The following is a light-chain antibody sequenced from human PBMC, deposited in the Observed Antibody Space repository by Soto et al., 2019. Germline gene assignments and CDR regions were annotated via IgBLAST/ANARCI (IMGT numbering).Light chain of an antibody. Sequence: DSQLTQSPCSLSASVVDRFTITCRASQCISSWLAWYQQKLGKAPNLLIYDASTLQSGVPSRFSGSGSGTDFTLTISSLQPEDFATYYCQQANSFPLTFGGGTKVDIK. CDR3: QQANSFPLT. J-gene: IGKJ4*01. CDR2: DAS. V-gene: IGKV1-12*01. CDR1: QCISSW.